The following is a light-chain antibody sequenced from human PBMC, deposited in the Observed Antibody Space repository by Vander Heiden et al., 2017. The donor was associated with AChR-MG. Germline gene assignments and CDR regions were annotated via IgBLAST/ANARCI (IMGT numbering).Light chain of an antibody. J-gene: IGLJ1*01. CDR3: SSYTSSSAYV. V-gene: IGLV2-14*01. Sequence: SALTPPAPVSGAPGQSITISSTGTSSDVGGYNYVTWSQQHTGKAHQAQIYDVSKRPSGVSNRFSGSKSGNTASLTISGLQAEDEADYYCSSYTSSSAYVFGTGTKVTVL. CDR2: DVS. CDR1: SSDVGGYNY.